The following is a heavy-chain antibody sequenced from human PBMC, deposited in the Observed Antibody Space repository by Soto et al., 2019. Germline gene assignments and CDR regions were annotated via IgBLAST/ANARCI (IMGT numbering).Heavy chain of an antibody. Sequence: GGSLRLSCAASGFTVSSNYMSWVRQAPGKGLEWVSVIYSGGSTYYADSVKGRFTISRDNSKNTLYLQMNSLRAEDTAVYYCARDRGTYYYYYYMDVWGKGTTVTVSS. CDR1: GFTVSSNY. V-gene: IGHV3-66*02. D-gene: IGHD1-1*01. J-gene: IGHJ6*03. CDR3: ARDRGTYYYYYYMDV. CDR2: IYSGGST.